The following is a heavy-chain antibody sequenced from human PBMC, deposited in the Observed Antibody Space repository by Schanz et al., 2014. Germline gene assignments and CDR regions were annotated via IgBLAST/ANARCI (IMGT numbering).Heavy chain of an antibody. D-gene: IGHD5-12*01. Sequence: DVQVLESGGGLVQPGGSLRLSCAASGFTFNSYAMTGVRQAPGKGLEWVSSISHSGGSKYYADSVKGRFTISRDNSENTLYLQMNSLSADDTAVFYCASPSGYSDYGTYFDFWGQGTLVTVSS. CDR3: ASPSGYSDYGTYFDF. J-gene: IGHJ4*02. V-gene: IGHV3-23*01. CDR1: GFTFNSYA. CDR2: ISHSGGSK.